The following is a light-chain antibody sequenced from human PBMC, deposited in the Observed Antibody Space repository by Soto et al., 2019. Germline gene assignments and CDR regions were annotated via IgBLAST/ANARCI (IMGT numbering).Light chain of an antibody. J-gene: IGKJ5*01. V-gene: IGKV1-39*01. CDR1: QTISSW. CDR2: AES. Sequence: DIQMPQSPSTLSGSVGDRVTITCRASQTISSWLAWYQQKPGKAPKLLIYAESSLQSGVPSRFSGSGSGTDLTLTISSLQPEDFATYYCQKSYSTPITFGQGTRLEIK. CDR3: QKSYSTPIT.